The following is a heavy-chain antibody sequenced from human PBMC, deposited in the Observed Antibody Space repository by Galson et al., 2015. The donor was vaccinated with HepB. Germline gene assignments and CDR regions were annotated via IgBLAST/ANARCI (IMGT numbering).Heavy chain of an antibody. J-gene: IGHJ6*02. CDR3: ATSDFYYGMDV. V-gene: IGHV3-23*01. CDR2: ISVSGDRT. CDR1: GFTVSSYA. Sequence: LRLSCAASGFTVSSYAMGWVRQAPGKGLEWVSSISVSGDRTYYADSVKGRFTVSRDNSKNTLYLQMNRLRAEDTAVYYCATSDFYYGMDVWGQGTTVTVSS. D-gene: IGHD2-2*01.